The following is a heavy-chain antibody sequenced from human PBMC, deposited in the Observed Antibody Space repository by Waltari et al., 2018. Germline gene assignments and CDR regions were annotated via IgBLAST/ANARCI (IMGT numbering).Heavy chain of an antibody. V-gene: IGHV4-4*07. Sequence: QVHLQESGPGLVKPSATLSLTCTVSGGSIISYYWSWLRQPAGKGLEWIGRIYPGATPYYNPSLQTRIMMSVDTSQNQFSLKLSSVTAADTAVYYCARIYGSGTFIYMDVWGKGTTVTVSS. CDR1: GGSIISYY. D-gene: IGHD3-10*01. J-gene: IGHJ6*03. CDR2: IYPGATP. CDR3: ARIYGSGTFIYMDV.